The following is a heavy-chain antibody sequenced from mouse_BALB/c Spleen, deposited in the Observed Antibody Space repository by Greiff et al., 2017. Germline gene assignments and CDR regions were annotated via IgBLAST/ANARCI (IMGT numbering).Heavy chain of an antibody. V-gene: IGHV5-12-2*01. D-gene: IGHD2-1*01. J-gene: IGHJ2*01. Sequence: EVKLVESGGGLVQPGGSLKLSCAASGFTFSSYTMSWVRQTPEKRLEWVAYISNGGGSTYYPDTVKGRFTISRDNAKNTLYMQMSSLKSEDTAMYYCARQGGSGYGNYYFDYWGQGTTLTVSS. CDR1: GFTFSSYT. CDR2: ISNGGGST. CDR3: ARQGGSGYGNYYFDY.